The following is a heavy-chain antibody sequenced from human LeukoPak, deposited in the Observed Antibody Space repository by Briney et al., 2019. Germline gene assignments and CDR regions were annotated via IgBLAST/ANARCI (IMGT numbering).Heavy chain of an antibody. D-gene: IGHD3-10*01. V-gene: IGHV1-8*01. CDR1: GYTFTSYD. CDR2: MNPNSGNT. CDR3: ARVSVVRGVISGY. J-gene: IGHJ4*02. Sequence: ASVKVSCKASGYTFTSYDINWVRQATGQGLEWMGWMNPNSGNTGYAQKFQGRVTMTRNTSISTAYMELSSLRSEDTAVYYCARVSVVRGVISGYWGQGTLVTVSS.